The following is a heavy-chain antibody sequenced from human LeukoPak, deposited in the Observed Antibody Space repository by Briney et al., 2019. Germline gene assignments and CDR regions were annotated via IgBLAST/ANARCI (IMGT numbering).Heavy chain of an antibody. CDR1: GFTFSSYG. V-gene: IGHV3-30*02. J-gene: IGHJ3*02. CDR3: AKEDIVVVVAATIGAFDI. Sequence: GGSLRLSCAASGFTFSSYGMRWVRQAPGKGMEWVAFIRYEGNNKYYADSVKGRFTISRDNSKNTLYLQMNSLRAEDTAVYYCAKEDIVVVVAATIGAFDIWGQGTMVTVSS. D-gene: IGHD2-15*01. CDR2: IRYEGNNK.